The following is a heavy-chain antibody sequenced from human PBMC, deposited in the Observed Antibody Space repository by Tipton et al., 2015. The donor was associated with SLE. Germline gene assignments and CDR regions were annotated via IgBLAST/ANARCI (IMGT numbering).Heavy chain of an antibody. CDR3: ARDGGAAGPFDY. CDR2: INSDGSST. V-gene: IGHV3-74*01. Sequence: GSLRRSCAASGFTFSSYWMHWVRQAPGKGLVWVSRINSDGSSTSYADSVKGRFTISRDNAKNTLYLQMNSLRAEDTAVYYCARDGGAAGPFDYWGQGTLVTVSS. D-gene: IGHD6-13*01. J-gene: IGHJ4*02. CDR1: GFTFSSYW.